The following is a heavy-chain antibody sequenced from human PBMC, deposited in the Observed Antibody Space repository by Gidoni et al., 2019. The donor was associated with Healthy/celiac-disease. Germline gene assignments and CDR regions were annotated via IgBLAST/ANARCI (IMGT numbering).Heavy chain of an antibody. CDR1: GFTFSSLA. D-gene: IGHD3-10*01. V-gene: IGHV3-23*01. CDR2: ISGSGGST. CDR3: AKRRESGTMVRGPFDY. Sequence: EVQLLESGGGLVQPGGSLRLSCAASGFTFSSLAMSWVRQDPGKGLGGVSAISGSGGSTYYADSVKGRFTISRDNSKNTLYLQMNSLRAEDTAVYYCAKRRESGTMVRGPFDYWGQGTLVTVSS. J-gene: IGHJ4*02.